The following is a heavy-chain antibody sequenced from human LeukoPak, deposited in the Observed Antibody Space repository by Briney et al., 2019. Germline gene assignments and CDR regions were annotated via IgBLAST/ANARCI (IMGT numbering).Heavy chain of an antibody. CDR1: GFPLITHA. CDR2: ISGDGGTT. J-gene: IGHJ4*02. V-gene: IGHV3-23*01. CDR3: ANQYPG. Sequence: GGSLRLSCAASGFPLITHAMAWVRQAPGKGLDWVSAISGDGGTTYYADSVKGRFTISRDNSKNTLYLQMNSLRAEDTAVYYCANQYPGWGQGTLVTVSS. D-gene: IGHD4-11*01.